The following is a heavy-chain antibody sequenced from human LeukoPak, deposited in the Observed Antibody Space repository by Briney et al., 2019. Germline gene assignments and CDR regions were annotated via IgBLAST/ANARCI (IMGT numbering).Heavy chain of an antibody. CDR3: ASGYIFGVDRGAFEN. Sequence: GGSLRLSCAASGFTFSDYYMSRIRQAPGKGLEWVSYISSSGSTIYYADSVKGRFTISRDNAKNSLYPQMNSLRAEDTAVYYCASGYIFGVDRGAFENWGQGTMVTVSS. D-gene: IGHD5-18*01. V-gene: IGHV3-11*01. J-gene: IGHJ3*02. CDR2: ISSSGSTI. CDR1: GFTFSDYY.